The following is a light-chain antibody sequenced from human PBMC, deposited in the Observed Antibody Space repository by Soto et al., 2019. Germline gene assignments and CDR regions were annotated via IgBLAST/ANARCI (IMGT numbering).Light chain of an antibody. J-gene: IGLJ1*01. V-gene: IGLV2-14*01. CDR3: SSYTSSSTRD. CDR1: SSDVGGYNY. Sequence: QSALTQPASVSGSPGQSITISCTGTSSDVGGYNYVSWYQPHPGKAPKLMIYDVSNRPSGVSNRFSGSKSGNTASLTISGLQAEDEADYSCSSYTSSSTRDFGTGTKVTV. CDR2: DVS.